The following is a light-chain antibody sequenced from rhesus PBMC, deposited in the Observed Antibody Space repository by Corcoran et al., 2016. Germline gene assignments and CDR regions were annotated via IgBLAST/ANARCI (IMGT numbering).Light chain of an antibody. CDR1: ESVGSY. CDR3: QQYNDLLPT. J-gene: IGKJ1*01. Sequence: EIVMTQSPATLSLSPGETATLSCRASESVGSYLAWYQQKPGQAPKLLVHSSYFRATGIPDRFSGSWSRTEFTLTISSLEPEDVGVYHCQQYNDLLPTFGQGTKVEIK. V-gene: IGKV3-40*03. CDR2: SSY.